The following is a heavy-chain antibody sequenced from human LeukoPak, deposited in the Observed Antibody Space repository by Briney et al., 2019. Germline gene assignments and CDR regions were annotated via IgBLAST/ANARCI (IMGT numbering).Heavy chain of an antibody. Sequence: APVKVSCKASGGTFSSYAISWVRQAPGQGLEWMGGIIPIFGTANYAQKFQGRVTITTDESTSTAYMELSSLRSEDTAVYYCARSGSYGGLFDYWGQGTLVTVSS. CDR3: ARSGSYGGLFDY. CDR1: GGTFSSYA. V-gene: IGHV1-69*05. CDR2: IIPIFGTA. D-gene: IGHD1-26*01. J-gene: IGHJ4*02.